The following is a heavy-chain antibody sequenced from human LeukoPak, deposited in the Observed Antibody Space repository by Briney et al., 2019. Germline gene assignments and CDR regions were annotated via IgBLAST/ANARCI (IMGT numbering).Heavy chain of an antibody. Sequence: ASVKVSCKASGGTFSSYAISWVRQAPGQGLEWMGGIIPIFGTANYAQKFQGRVTITADKSTSTAYMELSSLRSEDTAVYYCARDSVGDIAAANDAFDIWGQGTMVTVSS. CDR2: IIPIFGTA. V-gene: IGHV1-69*06. D-gene: IGHD6-13*01. J-gene: IGHJ3*02. CDR3: ARDSVGDIAAANDAFDI. CDR1: GGTFSSYA.